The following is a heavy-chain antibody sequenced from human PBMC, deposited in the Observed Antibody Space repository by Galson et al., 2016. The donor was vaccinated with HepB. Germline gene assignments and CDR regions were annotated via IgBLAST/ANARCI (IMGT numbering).Heavy chain of an antibody. CDR1: GYTFTAYA. J-gene: IGHJ6*02. CDR2: INAGNGDT. D-gene: IGHD2-21*01. CDR3: ATLKLSYCGGEGYPANYDHYDMDL. Sequence: SVKVSCKASGYTFTAYALHWVRQAPGQGPEWMGWINAGNGDTKYSQKFQGRVTLIRDTSANTAYMNLSSLTSEDTAVYYCATLKLSYCGGEGYPANYDHYDMDLWGQGTTVTVSS. V-gene: IGHV1-3*01.